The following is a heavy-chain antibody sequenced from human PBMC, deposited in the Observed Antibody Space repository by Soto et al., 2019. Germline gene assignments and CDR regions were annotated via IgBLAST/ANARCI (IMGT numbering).Heavy chain of an antibody. Sequence: PGGSLRLSCAASGFTFSSYSMNWVRQAPGKGLEWVSYISSSSSTIYYADSVKGRFTISRDNAKNSLYLQMNSLRDEDTAVYYCAREYETYDFWSGYYDYWGQGTLVTVSS. CDR3: AREYETYDFWSGYYDY. D-gene: IGHD3-3*01. CDR2: ISSSSSTI. V-gene: IGHV3-48*02. J-gene: IGHJ4*02. CDR1: GFTFSSYS.